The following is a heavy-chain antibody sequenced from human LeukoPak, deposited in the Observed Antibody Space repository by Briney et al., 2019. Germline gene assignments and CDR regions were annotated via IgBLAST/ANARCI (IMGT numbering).Heavy chain of an antibody. CDR3: ATYGVGAAKT. V-gene: IGHV3-15*01. CDR1: AFTFTNAW. D-gene: IGHD1-26*01. J-gene: IGHJ5*02. CDR2: IKRKTDGGTT. Sequence: GGSLRLSCAASAFTFTNAWMTWVRQAPGKGLEWVGRIKRKTDGGTTEYAAPVKGRFTISRDDSENMLYLQMNSLKTEDTAVYYCATYGVGAAKTWGQGTLVTVSS.